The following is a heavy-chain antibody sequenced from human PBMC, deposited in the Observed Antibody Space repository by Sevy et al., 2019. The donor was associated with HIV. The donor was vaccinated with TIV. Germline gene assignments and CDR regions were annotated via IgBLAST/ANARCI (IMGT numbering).Heavy chain of an antibody. V-gene: IGHV3-9*01. CDR2: ISWNSGSI. Sequence: SLRLSCAASGFTFDDYAMHWVRQAPGKGLEWVSGISWNSGSIGYADSVKGRFTISRDNAKNSLYLQMNSLRAEDTALYYCAKDTVYYYDSSGDAFDIWGQWTMVTVSS. CDR3: AKDTVYYYDSSGDAFDI. D-gene: IGHD3-22*01. CDR1: GFTFDDYA. J-gene: IGHJ3*02.